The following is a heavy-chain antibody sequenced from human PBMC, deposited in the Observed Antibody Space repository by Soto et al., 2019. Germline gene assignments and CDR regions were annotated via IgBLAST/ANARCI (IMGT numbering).Heavy chain of an antibody. V-gene: IGHV3-7*01. CDR3: ARDLSGYSYGYYYYGMDV. CDR2: IKQDGSEK. Sequence: GSLRLSCAASGFTFSSYWMSWVRQAPGKGLEWVANIKQDGSEKYYVDSVKGRFTISRDNAKNSLYLQMNSLRAEDTAVYYCARDLSGYSYGYYYYGMDVWGQGTTVTVSS. J-gene: IGHJ6*02. D-gene: IGHD5-18*01. CDR1: GFTFSSYW.